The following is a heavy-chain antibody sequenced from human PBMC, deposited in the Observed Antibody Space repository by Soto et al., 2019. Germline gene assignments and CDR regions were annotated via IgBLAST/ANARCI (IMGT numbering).Heavy chain of an antibody. CDR2: TYQSGSA. CDR1: GSSISSGGYS. Sequence: SETLSLTCTLSGSSISSGGYSWPWIRQSPGKGLEWIGYTYQSGSAYYNPSLKSRVTTSVDRSKNQFSLNLTSVTAADPALYYCARDYYGMDVWGQGTRVAVSS. V-gene: IGHV4-30-2*06. CDR3: ARDYYGMDV. J-gene: IGHJ6*02.